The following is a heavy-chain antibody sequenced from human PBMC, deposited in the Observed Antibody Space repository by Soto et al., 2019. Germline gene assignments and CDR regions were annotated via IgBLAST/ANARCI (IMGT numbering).Heavy chain of an antibody. CDR2: MNPNSGNT. D-gene: IGHD6-6*01. J-gene: IGHJ5*02. Sequence: QVQLVQSGAEVKKPGASVKVSCKASGYTFTSYDINWVRQATGQGLEWMGWMNPNSGNTGYAQKFQVRVTMTRNTTISTAYMELSRLRSEDTSVYYCASLIAARRIYWFDPWGQGTLVTVSS. CDR3: ASLIAARRIYWFDP. V-gene: IGHV1-8*01. CDR1: GYTFTSYD.